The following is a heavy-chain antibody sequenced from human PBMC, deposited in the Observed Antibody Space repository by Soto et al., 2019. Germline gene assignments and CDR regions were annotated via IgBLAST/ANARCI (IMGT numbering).Heavy chain of an antibody. CDR1: GDSISSGDYY. V-gene: IGHV4-30-4*01. CDR3: ARGGSGSYYKYFDY. D-gene: IGHD3-10*01. J-gene: IGHJ4*02. CDR2: IDFSGST. Sequence: SETLSLTCTVSGDSISSGDYYWSWIRQPPGKGLEWIGYIDFSGSTFYSPSLQSRVSISVDTSKNQFSLKLSSVTAADTAVYYCARGGSGSYYKYFDYWGQGTLVTVSS.